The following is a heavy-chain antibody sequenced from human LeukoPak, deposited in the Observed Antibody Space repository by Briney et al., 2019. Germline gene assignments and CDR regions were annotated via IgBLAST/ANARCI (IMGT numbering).Heavy chain of an antibody. V-gene: IGHV3-23*01. CDR2: ISGGAENT. Sequence: GGSLRLSCAASGFTFSGYAMSWVRQAPGKGLKWLSTISGGAENTYYADSMKGRFTISRDNAKDSLYLQMSSLRDEDTAVYYCARDSGYTYADDYWGQGTLVTVSS. D-gene: IGHD5-18*01. J-gene: IGHJ4*02. CDR3: ARDSGYTYADDY. CDR1: GFTFSGYA.